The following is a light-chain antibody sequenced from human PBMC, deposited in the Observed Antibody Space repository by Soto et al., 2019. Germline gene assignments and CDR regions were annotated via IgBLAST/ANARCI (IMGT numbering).Light chain of an antibody. V-gene: IGLV2-14*03. Sequence: QSVLTQPASVSGSPGQSITISCTGTSSDIGGFNFVSWYQQHPGKAPKLMIFDVSDRPSGVSDRFSGSKSGTTASLTISGLQAEDEADYYCSSFRRGNTEVVFGGGTELTVL. J-gene: IGLJ3*02. CDR2: DVS. CDR1: SSDIGGFNF. CDR3: SSFRRGNTEVV.